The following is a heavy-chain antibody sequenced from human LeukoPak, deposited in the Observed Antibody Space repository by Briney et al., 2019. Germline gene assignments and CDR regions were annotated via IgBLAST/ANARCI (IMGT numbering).Heavy chain of an antibody. D-gene: IGHD1-1*01. Sequence: PGGSLRLSCAASGFTFSNYAMTWVRQAPGKGLEWVSVISGSGRNTDYADSVKGRFTISRDNSKNTLSLQMNSLRAEDTAVYYCAEVVGTGTTPTDYWGQGTLVTVSS. CDR1: GFTFSNYA. J-gene: IGHJ4*02. V-gene: IGHV3-23*01. CDR3: AEVVGTGTTPTDY. CDR2: ISGSGRNT.